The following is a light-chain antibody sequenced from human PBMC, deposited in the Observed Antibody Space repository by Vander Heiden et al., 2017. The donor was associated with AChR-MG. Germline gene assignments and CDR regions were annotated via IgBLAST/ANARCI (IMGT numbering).Light chain of an antibody. CDR2: LGS. CDR1: QSLLHSNGYNY. CDR3: MQALQTL. V-gene: IGKV2-28*01. Sequence: DLVMTQSPLSLPVTPGEPASTSCRSSQSLLHSNGYNYLDWYLQKPGQSPQLLIYLGSNRASGVPDRFSGSGSGTDFTLKISRVEAEDVGVYYCMQALQTLFGQGTRLEIK. J-gene: IGKJ5*01.